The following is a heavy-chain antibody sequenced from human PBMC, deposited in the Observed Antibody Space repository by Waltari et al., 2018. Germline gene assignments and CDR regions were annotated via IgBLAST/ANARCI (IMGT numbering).Heavy chain of an antibody. Sequence: EVRLVESGGGLVKPGGSLRLSCAASGFTFSSYSMNWVRQAPGKGLEWVSSISSSSSYIYYADSVKGRFTISRDNAKNSLYLQMNSLRAEDTAVYYCARAAHRERTAGSDYWGQGTLVTVSS. CDR2: ISSSSSYI. D-gene: IGHD3-10*01. CDR3: ARAAHRERTAGSDY. V-gene: IGHV3-21*01. J-gene: IGHJ4*02. CDR1: GFTFSSYS.